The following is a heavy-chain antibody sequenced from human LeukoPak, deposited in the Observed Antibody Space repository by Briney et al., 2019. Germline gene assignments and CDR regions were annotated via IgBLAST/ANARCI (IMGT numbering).Heavy chain of an antibody. V-gene: IGHV1-69*05. D-gene: IGHD3-22*01. CDR1: GGTFTNYA. CDR2: IIPIFGSA. J-gene: IGHJ4*02. Sequence: ASVKVSCKASGGTFTNYAFNWVRQAPGQGLEWMGRIIPIFGSAHYAQRFQGRITITTDESSTTAYMTLSSLTSDDTAVYYCASQDASIYSESSTSPTYSDWGQGTLVTVSS. CDR3: ASQDASIYSESSTSPTYSD.